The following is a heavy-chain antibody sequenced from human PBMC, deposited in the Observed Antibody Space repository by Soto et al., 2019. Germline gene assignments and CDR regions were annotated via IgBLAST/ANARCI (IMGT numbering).Heavy chain of an antibody. CDR2: ISYDGSNK. J-gene: IGHJ6*02. Sequence: QVQLVESGGGVVQPGRSLRLSCAASGFTFSSYGMHWVRQAPGKGLEWVAVISYDGSNKYYADSVKGRFTISRDNSKNTLYLQMNSLRAEDTAVYYCAKSISSSWYYYYYSMDVWGQGTTVTVSS. CDR3: AKSISSSWYYYYYSMDV. CDR1: GFTFSSYG. V-gene: IGHV3-30*18. D-gene: IGHD6-13*01.